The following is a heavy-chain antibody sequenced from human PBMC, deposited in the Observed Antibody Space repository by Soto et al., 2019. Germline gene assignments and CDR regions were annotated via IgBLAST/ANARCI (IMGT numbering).Heavy chain of an antibody. CDR2: IYTSGST. Sequence: QVQLQESGPGLVKPSETLSLTCTVSGGSISSYYWSWIRQPAWKGLEWIGRIYTSGSTNYNPSLKSRVTMSVDTSKNQFSLKLSSVTAADTAVYYWARDPCELDYYYFGMDVWGQVNTVTVSS. CDR3: ARDPCELDYYYFGMDV. CDR1: GGSISSYY. J-gene: IGHJ6*02. D-gene: IGHD1-26*01. V-gene: IGHV4-4*07.